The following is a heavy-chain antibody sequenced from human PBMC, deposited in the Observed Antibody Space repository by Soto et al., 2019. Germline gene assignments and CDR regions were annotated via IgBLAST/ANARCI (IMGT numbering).Heavy chain of an antibody. CDR3: AKGEAMVRGVIITYYYYMDV. V-gene: IGHV3-23*01. Sequence: EVQLLESGGGLVQPGGSLRLSCAASGFTFSSYAMSWVRQAPGKGLEWVSAISGSGGNTYYADSVKGRFTISRDNSKNTLYQQMNSLRAEDTALYYCAKGEAMVRGVIITYYYYMDVWGKGTTVTVSS. J-gene: IGHJ6*03. CDR2: ISGSGGNT. CDR1: GFTFSSYA. D-gene: IGHD3-10*01.